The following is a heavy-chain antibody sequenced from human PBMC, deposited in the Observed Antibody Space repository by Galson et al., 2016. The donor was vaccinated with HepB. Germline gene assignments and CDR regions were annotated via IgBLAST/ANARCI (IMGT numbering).Heavy chain of an antibody. CDR3: VKESPVRGNHFEY. D-gene: IGHD3-16*01. CDR1: GFTFSSYA. V-gene: IGHV3-23*01. J-gene: IGHJ4*02. Sequence: SLRLSCAASGFTFSSYAMTWVRQAPGKGLQWVSAISATGGTTYYGESVKGRFTISRDNSKHTLYLQMNSLRAEDTAVYYCVKESPVRGNHFEYWGQGTLVTVSS. CDR2: ISATGGTT.